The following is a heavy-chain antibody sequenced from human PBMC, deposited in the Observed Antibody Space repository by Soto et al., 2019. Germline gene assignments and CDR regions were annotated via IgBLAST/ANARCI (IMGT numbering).Heavy chain of an antibody. Sequence: QVQLVQSGAEVKKPGSSVKVSCKASGGTFSSYAISWVRQAPGQGLEWMGGIIPIFGTANYAQKFQGRVTITADEPTSTAYRGLRSWGGEETAVYWCARDHDGWFAPRGPGPLVPVPS. V-gene: IGHV1-69*01. J-gene: IGHJ5*02. CDR1: GGTFSSYA. CDR3: ARDHDGWFAP. CDR2: IIPIFGTA. D-gene: IGHD3-3*01.